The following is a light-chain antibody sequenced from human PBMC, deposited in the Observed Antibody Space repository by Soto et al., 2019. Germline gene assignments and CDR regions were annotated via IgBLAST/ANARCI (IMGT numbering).Light chain of an antibody. V-gene: IGKV1-5*03. CDR2: QAS. J-gene: IGKJ2*01. Sequence: DIQMTQSPSTLSASVGDRVTIPCRASQTITVDLAWYQQKPGKAPKVLIYQASTLDSGVPSRFSGSGSGTEFTLTISSLQPDDFAAYYCQQYHSWPYTFGQGTKLETK. CDR3: QQYHSWPYT. CDR1: QTITVD.